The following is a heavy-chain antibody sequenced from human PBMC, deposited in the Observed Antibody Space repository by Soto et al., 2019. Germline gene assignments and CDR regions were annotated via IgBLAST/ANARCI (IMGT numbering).Heavy chain of an antibody. Sequence: QVQLVQSGAEVKKPGSSVKVSCKASGGTFSTYAVSWVRQAPGQGLEWMGGVIPFFDLANYAQNFQGRVTITADEPTGTAYMELSSLRSEDTAVYYCAREARNYDFWSGYYSPDLSDYWVQGTLVTVSS. CDR2: VIPFFDLA. J-gene: IGHJ4*02. CDR3: AREARNYDFWSGYYSPDLSDY. CDR1: GGTFSTYA. V-gene: IGHV1-69*01. D-gene: IGHD3-3*01.